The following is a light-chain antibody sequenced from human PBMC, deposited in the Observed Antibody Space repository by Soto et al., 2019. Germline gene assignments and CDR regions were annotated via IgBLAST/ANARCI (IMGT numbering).Light chain of an antibody. CDR3: QSYDNSLSGSYV. CDR2: DNN. J-gene: IGLJ1*01. V-gene: IGLV1-40*01. Sequence: QSALTQPPSVSGAPGQRVTISCTGSSSDIGAGYDVHWYQQLPGTAPKLLIYDNNNRPSGVPDRFSGSKSGTSASLAITGLQAEDEADYYCQSYDNSLSGSYVFGTGTKLTLL. CDR1: SSDIGAGYD.